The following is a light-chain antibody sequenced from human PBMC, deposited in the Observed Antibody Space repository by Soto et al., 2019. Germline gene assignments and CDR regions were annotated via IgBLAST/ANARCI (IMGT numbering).Light chain of an antibody. CDR3: CSYAGSYRV. CDR2: GNN. CDR1: SSNLGAGND. J-gene: IGLJ2*01. Sequence: QSVLTQPPSVSGAPGQRVTISCTGSSSNLGAGNDVHWYQQFPGTAPKLLIYGNNNRPSGVPDRFSGSRSATSASLAITGLQAEDEADYYCCSYAGSYRVFGGGTKVTVL. V-gene: IGLV1-40*01.